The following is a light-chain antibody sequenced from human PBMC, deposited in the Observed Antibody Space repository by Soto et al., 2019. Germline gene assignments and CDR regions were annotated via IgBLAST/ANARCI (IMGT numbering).Light chain of an antibody. CDR3: QSYDSSLSGVV. CDR2: GNS. J-gene: IGLJ2*01. CDR1: SSNIGAGYD. Sequence: QSVLTQPPSVSGAAGERVTISCTGSSSNIGAGYDVHWYQQLPGTAPKLLIYGNSNRPSGVPDRFSGSKSGTSASLAITGLQAEDEADYYCQSYDSSLSGVVFCGGTKLTVL. V-gene: IGLV1-40*01.